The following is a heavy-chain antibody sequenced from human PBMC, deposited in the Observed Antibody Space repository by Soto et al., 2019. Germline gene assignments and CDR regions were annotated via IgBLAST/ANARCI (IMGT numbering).Heavy chain of an antibody. J-gene: IGHJ4*02. CDR3: ARDKLLGSTVGYYFDY. V-gene: IGHV3-33*01. CDR1: GFTFSSYA. CDR2: IWYDGSNK. D-gene: IGHD2-21*01. Sequence: QVQLVESGGGVVQPGRSLRLSCAASGFTFSSYAMHWVRQAPGKGLEWVAVIWYDGSNKYYADSVKGRFIISRDNSKNXLYLQMNSLRAEDTAVYYCARDKLLGSTVGYYFDYWGQGTLVTVSS.